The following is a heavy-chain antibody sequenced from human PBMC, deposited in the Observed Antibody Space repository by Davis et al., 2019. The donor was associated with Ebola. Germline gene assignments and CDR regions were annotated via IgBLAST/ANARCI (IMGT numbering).Heavy chain of an antibody. J-gene: IGHJ4*02. CDR3: AKAVWLDWLSADPLYDY. CDR1: GFTFDNYG. CDR2: IKEDGSEK. D-gene: IGHD3/OR15-3a*01. Sequence: GESLKISCAASGFTFDNYGMTWVRQAPGKGLEWVANIKEDGSEKYYGDSVKGRFTVSRDNSKNTLYLQMSSLRVEDTAVYYCAKAVWLDWLSADPLYDYWGQGTLVAVSS. V-gene: IGHV3-7*03.